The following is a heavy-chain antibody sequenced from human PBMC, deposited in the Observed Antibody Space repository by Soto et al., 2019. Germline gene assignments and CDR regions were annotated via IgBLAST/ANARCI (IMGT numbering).Heavy chain of an antibody. D-gene: IGHD4-17*01. CDR3: AKSDYSDFFFDS. CDR1: GFPFSSYG. V-gene: IGHV3-30*18. Sequence: PGGSLRLSCAASGFPFSSYGIHWVRQAPGKGLDWVAVISYDGSGKEYADSVKGRFTISRDNSKNTVYLQMNSLRVEDTSIYYCAKSDYSDFFFDSWGQGTLVTVSS. J-gene: IGHJ4*02. CDR2: ISYDGSGK.